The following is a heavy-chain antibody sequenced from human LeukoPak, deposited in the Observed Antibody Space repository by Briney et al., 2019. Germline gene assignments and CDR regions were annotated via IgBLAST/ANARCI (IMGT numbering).Heavy chain of an antibody. D-gene: IGHD2-2*01. V-gene: IGHV3-30*02. CDR2: IHYDGSNK. CDR3: AKDQHPYCSSTSCPHQYFQH. J-gene: IGHJ1*01. Sequence: QAGGSLRLSCAASEFTFSSYGMHWVRQAPGKGLEWVAFIHYDGSNKYYADSVKGRFTISRDNSKNTLYLQMNSLRAEDTAVYYCAKDQHPYCSSTSCPHQYFQHWGQGTLVTVSS. CDR1: EFTFSSYG.